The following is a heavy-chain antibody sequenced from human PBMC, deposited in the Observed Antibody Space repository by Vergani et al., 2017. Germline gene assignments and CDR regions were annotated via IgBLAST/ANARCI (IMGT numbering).Heavy chain of an antibody. D-gene: IGHD6-13*01. CDR2: ISGSGGST. Sequence: EVQLLESGGGLVQPGGSLRLSCAASGFTFSSYAMSWVRQAPGKGLEWVSAISGSGGSTYYADSVKGRFTISRDNSKNTLYRQMNSLRAEDTAVYYCAKSGRMGAAAAPDFDYWGQGTLVTVSS. CDR3: AKSGRMGAAAAPDFDY. CDR1: GFTFSSYA. V-gene: IGHV3-23*01. J-gene: IGHJ4*02.